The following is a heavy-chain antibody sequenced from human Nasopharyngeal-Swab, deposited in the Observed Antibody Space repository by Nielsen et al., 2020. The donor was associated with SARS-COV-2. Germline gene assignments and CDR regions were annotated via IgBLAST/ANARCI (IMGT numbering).Heavy chain of an antibody. J-gene: IGHJ5*02. D-gene: IGHD3-9*01. Sequence: SETLSLTCTVSGGSISSYYWTWIRQPPGKGLEWIGYNYYSGSTIYNPSLKSRVTISVDTSKNQFSLRLSSLTAADTAVYYCARIELRYFDGVVSNGWFDPWGQGTLVTVSS. V-gene: IGHV4-59*01. CDR1: GGSISSYY. CDR3: ARIELRYFDGVVSNGWFDP. CDR2: NYYSGST.